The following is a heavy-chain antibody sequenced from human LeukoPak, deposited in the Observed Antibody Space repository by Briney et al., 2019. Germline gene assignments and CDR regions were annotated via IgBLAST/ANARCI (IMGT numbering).Heavy chain of an antibody. D-gene: IGHD3-10*01. CDR2: IYHSGST. V-gene: IGHV4-59*12. J-gene: IGHJ5*02. CDR3: ARRKGNYYGSGSYYNPNWFDP. CDR1: GGSISSYY. Sequence: SETLSLTCTVSGGSISSYYWSWIRQPPGKGLEWIGYIYHSGSTNYNPSLKSRVTISVDTSKNQFSLKLSSVTAADTAVYYCARRKGNYYGSGSYYNPNWFDPWGQGTLVTVSS.